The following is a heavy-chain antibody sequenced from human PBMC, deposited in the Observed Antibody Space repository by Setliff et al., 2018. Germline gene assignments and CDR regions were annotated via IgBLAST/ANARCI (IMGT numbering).Heavy chain of an antibody. J-gene: IGHJ4*02. D-gene: IGHD1-26*01. CDR2: IYPGDSHT. V-gene: IGHV5-51*01. CDR3: ARGLVGATYSVYFDY. Sequence: GESLKISCKGSGYTFTNSWIGWVRQMPGKGLEWMGIIYPGDSHTRYSPSFQGQVTMSADKSINTAYLQWSNLKASDTAIYYCARGLVGATYSVYFDYWGQGALVTVSS. CDR1: GYTFTNSW.